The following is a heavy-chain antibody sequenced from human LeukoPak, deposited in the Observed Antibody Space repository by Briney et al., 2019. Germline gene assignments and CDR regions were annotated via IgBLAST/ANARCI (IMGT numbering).Heavy chain of an antibody. CDR1: GFTFSHFW. J-gene: IGHJ3*02. D-gene: IGHD2-21*02. CDR2: INSDGSDT. CDR3: AKDIVVVTSGSNAFDI. V-gene: IGHV3-74*01. Sequence: GGSLRLSCAASGFTFSHFWMHWVRQAPGKGLVWVSRINSDGSDTTYADSVKGRFTISRDNAKDTLYLQMNSLRAEDTAVYYCAKDIVVVTSGSNAFDIWGQGTTVTVSS.